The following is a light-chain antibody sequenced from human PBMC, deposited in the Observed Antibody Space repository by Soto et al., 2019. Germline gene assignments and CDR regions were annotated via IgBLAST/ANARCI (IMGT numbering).Light chain of an antibody. Sequence: QSALTQPTSASGSPGQSVASSCTGTSRDVGGYNYVSWYQQHPGKAPKLMIYEVNKRPSGVPDRFSGSKSGNTASLTVSGLQAEDEAAYYCSSYAGSSNVFGTGIKLTVL. CDR2: EVN. CDR3: SSYAGSSNV. CDR1: SRDVGGYNY. J-gene: IGLJ1*01. V-gene: IGLV2-8*01.